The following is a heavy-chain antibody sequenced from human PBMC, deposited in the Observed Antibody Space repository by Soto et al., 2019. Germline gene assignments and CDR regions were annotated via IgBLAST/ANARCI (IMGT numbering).Heavy chain of an antibody. D-gene: IGHD1-26*01. J-gene: IGHJ4*02. Sequence: GGALRRYCAASEFTFSYAWMSWVRQAPGKGLEWVGRIKSKTDGGTTDYAAPVKGRFTISRDDSKDTLYLHMNSLKTEDTAVYYCTTDPRWELLRSVWGQGTLVTVSS. V-gene: IGHV3-15*01. CDR2: IKSKTDGGTT. CDR1: EFTFSYAW. CDR3: TTDPRWELLRSV.